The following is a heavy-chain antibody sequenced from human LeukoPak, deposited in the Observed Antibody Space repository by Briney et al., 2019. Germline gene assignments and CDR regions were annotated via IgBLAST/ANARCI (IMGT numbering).Heavy chain of an antibody. CDR2: IRSDGSDK. CDR3: AKDGGNWNFDY. J-gene: IGHJ4*02. V-gene: IGHV3-30*02. D-gene: IGHD1-20*01. CDR1: GFIFNIYA. Sequence: GGSLRLSCAASGFIFNIYAMHWVRQAPGKGLEWVAFIRSDGSDKYYADSVKGRFTISRDNSKNTVCVQMNNLRAEDTALYYCAKDGGNWNFDYWGQGTLVTVPS.